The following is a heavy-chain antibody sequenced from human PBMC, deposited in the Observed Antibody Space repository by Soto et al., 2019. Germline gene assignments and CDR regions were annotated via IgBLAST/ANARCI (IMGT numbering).Heavy chain of an antibody. V-gene: IGHV4-31*03. CDR1: GGSISSGGYY. CDR3: ARDKYGGNHDFDY. Sequence: SETLSLTCTVSGGSISSGGYYWSWIRQHPGKGLEWIGYIYYSGSTYYNPSLKSRATISVDTSKNQFSLKLSSVTAADTAVYYCARDKYGGNHDFDYGGQGTLVTVSS. J-gene: IGHJ4*02. D-gene: IGHD2-15*01. CDR2: IYYSGST.